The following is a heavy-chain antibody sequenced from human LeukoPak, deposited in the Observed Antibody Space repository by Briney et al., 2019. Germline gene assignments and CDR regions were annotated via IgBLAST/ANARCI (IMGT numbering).Heavy chain of an antibody. J-gene: IGHJ4*02. V-gene: IGHV3-15*01. CDR1: GFTFSNAW. CDR3: TVVVVPAAMSAQDDY. Sequence: PGGSLRLSCVASGFTFSNAWMSWVRQAPGKGLEWVGRIKSKTDGGTTDYAAPVKGRFTISRDDSKNTLYLQMNSLKTEDTAVYYCTVVVVPAAMSAQDDYWGQGTLVTVSS. CDR2: IKSKTDGGTT. D-gene: IGHD2-2*01.